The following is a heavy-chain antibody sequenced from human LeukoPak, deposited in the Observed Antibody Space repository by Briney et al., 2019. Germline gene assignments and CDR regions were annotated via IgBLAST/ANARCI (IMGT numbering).Heavy chain of an antibody. J-gene: IGHJ5*02. D-gene: IGHD3-3*01. CDR2: INNDGSST. CDR3: VRERNNFWSGHHSIFDP. V-gene: IGHV3-74*01. CDR1: GFIISDHW. Sequence: GGSLRLSCAASGFIISDHWMHWVRQAPGKGLVWLSRINNDGSSTIYADSVKGRFTFSRDNAENTLFLEMSSLRVEDTAVYYCVRERNNFWSGHHSIFDPWGQGTLVTVSS.